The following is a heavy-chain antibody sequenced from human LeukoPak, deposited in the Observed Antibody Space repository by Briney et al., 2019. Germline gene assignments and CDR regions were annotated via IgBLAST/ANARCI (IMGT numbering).Heavy chain of an antibody. J-gene: IGHJ4*02. CDR2: ISGSGGST. Sequence: GGSLRLSCAASGFAFSSYWMHWVRQAPGKGLEWVSVISGSGGSTYYADSVKGRFTISRDNSKNTVYLQVNSLRAEDTAVYYCAKDNGDSVGYFDYWGQGTLVTVSS. D-gene: IGHD4-17*01. CDR1: GFAFSSYW. CDR3: AKDNGDSVGYFDY. V-gene: IGHV3-23*01.